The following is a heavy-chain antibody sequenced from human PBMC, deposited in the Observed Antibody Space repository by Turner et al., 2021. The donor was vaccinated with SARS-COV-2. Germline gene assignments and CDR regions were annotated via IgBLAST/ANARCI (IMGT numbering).Heavy chain of an antibody. V-gene: IGHV1-24*01. CDR3: ATCRDGYNWGAFHI. Sequence: QVQLVQSGAEVKKPGASVRVSCKASGYTLTELSMHWVRQAPGTGLKWMGGVDPEDGETIYAQKFQGRVTMTEYTATDTAYMELRSLRSEDTAVDYCATCRDGYNWGAFHIWGQGTMVTVSS. J-gene: IGHJ3*02. D-gene: IGHD5-12*01. CDR2: VDPEDGET. CDR1: GYTLTELS.